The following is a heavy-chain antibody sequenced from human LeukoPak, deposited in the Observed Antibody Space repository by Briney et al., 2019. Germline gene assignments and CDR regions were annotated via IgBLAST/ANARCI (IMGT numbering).Heavy chain of an antibody. CDR2: IRSKVYGGTT. V-gene: IGHV3-49*04. CDR1: GFTFGDYA. CDR3: TRGSRYCDSTSCPYYYMDV. Sequence: GGSLSLSCTASGFTFGDYAMSWVRQAPGKGLEWVGFIRSKVYGGTTEYAASVKGRFTISRDDSKSIAYLQMNSLKTEDTAVYYCTRGSRYCDSTSCPYYYMDVWVKGTTVTVSS. J-gene: IGHJ6*03. D-gene: IGHD2-2*01.